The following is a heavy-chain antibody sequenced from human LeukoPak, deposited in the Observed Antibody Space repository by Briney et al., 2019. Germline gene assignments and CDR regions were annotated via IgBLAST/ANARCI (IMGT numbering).Heavy chain of an antibody. Sequence: PETLSLTCTVSGGSISSSSYYWGWIRQPPGKGLEWIGSIYYSGSTYYNPSLKSRVTISVDTSKNQFSLKLSSVTAADTAVYYCARLAWGFSSSQYFDYWGQGTLVTVSS. CDR1: GGSISSSSYY. CDR2: IYYSGST. V-gene: IGHV4-39*01. J-gene: IGHJ4*02. D-gene: IGHD6-6*01. CDR3: ARLAWGFSSSQYFDY.